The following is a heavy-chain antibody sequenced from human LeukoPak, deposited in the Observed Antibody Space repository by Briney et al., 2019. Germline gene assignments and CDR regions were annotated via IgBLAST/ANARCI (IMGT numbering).Heavy chain of an antibody. V-gene: IGHV7-4-1*02. CDR3: ARGGRRYFDWSPEFGPDGYFDY. CDR1: GYTSTSYA. D-gene: IGHD3-9*01. Sequence: ASVKVSCKASGYTSTSYAMNWVRQAPGQGLEWMGWINTNTGNPTYAQGFTGRFVFSLDTSVSTAYLQISSLKAEDTAVYYCARGGRRYFDWSPEFGPDGYFDYWGQGTLVTVSS. J-gene: IGHJ4*02. CDR2: INTNTGNP.